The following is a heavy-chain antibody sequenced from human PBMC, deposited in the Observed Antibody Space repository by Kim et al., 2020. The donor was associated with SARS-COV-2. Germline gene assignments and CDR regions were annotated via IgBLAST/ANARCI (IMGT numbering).Heavy chain of an antibody. D-gene: IGHD6-19*01. Sequence: GGSLRLSCAASGFTFDDYAIQWVRPVPGKGLEWVSLISRDGSEIKHADSVKGRFTISRDNSKKSVYLQMNRLRSEDTALYYCVRGQQWLIKNWCRGAQVTVST. CDR3: VRGQQWLIKN. CDR2: ISRDGSEI. J-gene: IGHJ1*01. V-gene: IGHV3-43*02. CDR1: GFTFDDYA.